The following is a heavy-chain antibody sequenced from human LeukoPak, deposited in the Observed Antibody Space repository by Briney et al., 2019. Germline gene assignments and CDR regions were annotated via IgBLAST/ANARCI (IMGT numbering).Heavy chain of an antibody. J-gene: IGHJ6*03. D-gene: IGHD2-8*02. CDR3: ASSTGYYYYMDV. CDR2: IIPIFGTA. Sequence: ASVKVSCKASGGTLSSYAISWVRQAPGQGLEWMGGIIPIFGTANYAQKFQGRVTITTDESTSTAYMELSSLRSEDTAVYYCASSTGYYYYMDVWGKGTTVTVSS. CDR1: GGTLSSYA. V-gene: IGHV1-69*05.